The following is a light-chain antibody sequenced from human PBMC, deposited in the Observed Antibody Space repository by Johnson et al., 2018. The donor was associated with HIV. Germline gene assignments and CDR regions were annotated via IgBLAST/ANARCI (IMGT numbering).Light chain of an antibody. Sequence: QSVLTQPPSVSAAPGQKVTISCSGSSSNIGDNFVSWYQQFPGTAPKLLIYENNRRPSGIPDRFSGSNSGTSATLGITGLQTGDEADYYCGTWDSSLSTGGVFGTGTKVTVL. CDR2: ENN. CDR1: SSNIGDNF. V-gene: IGLV1-51*02. J-gene: IGLJ1*01. CDR3: GTWDSSLSTGGV.